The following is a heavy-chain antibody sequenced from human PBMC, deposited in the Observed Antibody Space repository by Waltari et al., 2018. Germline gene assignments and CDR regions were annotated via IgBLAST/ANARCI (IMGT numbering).Heavy chain of an antibody. J-gene: IGHJ4*02. CDR1: GGDLRGYS. D-gene: IGHD7-27*01. CDR2: ILPIFYTS. CDR3: ARDLGTGDLAY. Sequence: QEQLVQSGAEMKMPGSSVRVSCKASGGDLRGYSFIWVRQAPGQGLEWMGGILPIFYTSNYAQTFQDRVTITADESTSTVYMELRSLTSHDTAVYYCARDLGTGDLAYWGQGTLVTVSS. V-gene: IGHV1-69*01.